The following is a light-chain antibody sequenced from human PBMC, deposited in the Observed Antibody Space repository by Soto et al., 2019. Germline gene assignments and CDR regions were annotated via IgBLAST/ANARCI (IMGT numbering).Light chain of an antibody. V-gene: IGLV3-1*01. CDR1: KLGDKY. Sequence: SYELTQPPSVSVSPGQTASITCSGDKLGDKYACWYQQKPGQSPVLVIYQDSKRPSGIPERFSGSKSGNTATLTISGTQAMDEADYYCQAWDSSTPVVFGGGTKLHRP. J-gene: IGLJ2*01. CDR2: QDS. CDR3: QAWDSSTPVV.